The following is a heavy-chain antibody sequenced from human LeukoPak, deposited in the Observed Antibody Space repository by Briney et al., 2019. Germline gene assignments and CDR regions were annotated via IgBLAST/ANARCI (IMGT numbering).Heavy chain of an antibody. D-gene: IGHD1-26*01. CDR1: GFTFSSYS. J-gene: IGHJ6*02. Sequence: PGGSLRLSCAASGFTFSSYSMNWVRQAPGKGLEWVSAISGSGGSTYYADSVKGRFTISRDNSKNTLYLQMNSLRAEDTAVYYCAKEKWELHEGTYYYYGMDVWGQGTTVTVSS. CDR3: AKEKWELHEGTYYYYGMDV. CDR2: ISGSGGST. V-gene: IGHV3-23*01.